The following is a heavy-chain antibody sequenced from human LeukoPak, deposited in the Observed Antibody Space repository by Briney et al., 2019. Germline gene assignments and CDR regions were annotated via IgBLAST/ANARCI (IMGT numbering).Heavy chain of an antibody. J-gene: IGHJ3*02. D-gene: IGHD6-13*01. Sequence: ASVTVSCKASGYTFTSYDINWVRQATGQGLEWMGWMNPNSGNTGYAQKFQGRVTMTRNTSISTAYMELSSLRSEDTAVYYCARGESSSWYIDAFDIWGQGTMVTVSS. CDR2: MNPNSGNT. CDR1: GYTFTSYD. CDR3: ARGESSSWYIDAFDI. V-gene: IGHV1-8*01.